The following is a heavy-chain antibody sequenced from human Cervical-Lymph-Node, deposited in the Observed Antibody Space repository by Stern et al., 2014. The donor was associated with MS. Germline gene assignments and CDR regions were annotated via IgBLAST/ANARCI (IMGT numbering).Heavy chain of an antibody. CDR2: TSYDGGNR. CDR3: AKDRRGGYNYLYGMDV. V-gene: IGHV3-30*18. CDR1: RFTFRSYG. Sequence: VQLLESGGGVVPPGTSLRLSCTGSRFTFRSYGIHWVRQAPGKGLEWESVTSYDGGNRQYADSVKGRFTISRDNSKNTVYLHLNSLRPEDTGVYHCAKDRRGGYNYLYGMDVWGQGTTVPVS. D-gene: IGHD5-18*01. J-gene: IGHJ6*02.